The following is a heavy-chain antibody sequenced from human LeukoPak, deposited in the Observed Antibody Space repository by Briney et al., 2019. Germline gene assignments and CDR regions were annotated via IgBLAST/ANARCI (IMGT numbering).Heavy chain of an antibody. Sequence: ASVKVSCKASGYSFTSYGISWVRQAPGQGLEWMGWISAYNGNTNYAQKLQGRVTMTTDTSTSTAYMELRSLRSDDTAVYYCARDRERTNYYYYYMDVWGKGTTVTVSS. V-gene: IGHV1-18*01. J-gene: IGHJ6*03. CDR1: GYSFTSYG. CDR3: ARDRERTNYYYYYMDV. D-gene: IGHD1-1*01. CDR2: ISAYNGNT.